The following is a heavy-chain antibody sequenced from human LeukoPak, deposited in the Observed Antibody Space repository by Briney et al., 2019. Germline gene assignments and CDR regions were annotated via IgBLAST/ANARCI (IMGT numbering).Heavy chain of an antibody. Sequence: GASVKVSCKASGYTFTGYYMHWVRQAPGQGLEWMGRINPNSGGTNYAQKFQGRVTMTRDTSISTAYMELSRLRSDDTPVYYCARVSGWSREYFQHWGQGTLVTVSS. CDR1: GYTFTGYY. CDR2: INPNSGGT. CDR3: ARVSGWSREYFQH. V-gene: IGHV1-2*06. D-gene: IGHD6-19*01. J-gene: IGHJ1*01.